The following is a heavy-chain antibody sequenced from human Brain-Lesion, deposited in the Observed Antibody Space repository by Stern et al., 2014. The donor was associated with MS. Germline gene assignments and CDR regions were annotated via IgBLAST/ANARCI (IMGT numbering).Heavy chain of an antibody. V-gene: IGHV4-61*02. Sequence: QVQLVESGPGLVKPSQTLSLSCTVSGGSISSGGYYWSWIRQPAGQGLEWIGRIFNSGSTSHNPSLKRRGTLSIDTSQNQFSLRLTSMTAADTAVYYCARGRVVPGFQYYATDVWGQGTTVIVSS. D-gene: IGHD2-2*01. CDR1: GGSISSGGYY. CDR3: ARGRVVPGFQYYATDV. J-gene: IGHJ6*02. CDR2: IFNSGST.